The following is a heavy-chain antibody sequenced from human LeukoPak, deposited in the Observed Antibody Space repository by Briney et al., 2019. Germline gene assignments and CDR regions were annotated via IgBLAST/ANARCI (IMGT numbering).Heavy chain of an antibody. J-gene: IGHJ4*02. Sequence: SETLSLTCTVSGGSISSSSYYWGWIRQPPGKGLEWIGSIYYSGSTYYNPSLKSRVTISVDTSKNQFSLKLSSVTAADTAVYYCARNRAMSGFDYWGQGTLVTVSS. CDR2: IYYSGST. CDR3: ARNRAMSGFDY. D-gene: IGHD3-3*01. V-gene: IGHV4-39*07. CDR1: GGSISSSSYY.